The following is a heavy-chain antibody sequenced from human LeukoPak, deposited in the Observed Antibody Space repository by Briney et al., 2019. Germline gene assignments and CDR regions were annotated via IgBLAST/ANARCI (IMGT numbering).Heavy chain of an antibody. D-gene: IGHD3-22*01. V-gene: IGHV3-48*03. J-gene: IGHJ6*02. CDR1: GFPFCQYE. CDR3: AKDFPHYYEVPHGMDV. Sequence: GGSLRLSCAASGFPFCQYEMNWVRQAPGKGLEWIAYISVRAGTIYYGDSAEGRFTISRDDAKNSLYLQMNGLRVEDTAIYYCAKDFPHYYEVPHGMDVWGQGTTVTV. CDR2: ISVRAGTI.